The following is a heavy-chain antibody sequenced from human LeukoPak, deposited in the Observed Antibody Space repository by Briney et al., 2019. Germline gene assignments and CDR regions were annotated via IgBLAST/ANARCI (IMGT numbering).Heavy chain of an antibody. CDR2: INHSGST. Sequence: SETLSLTCAVYGGSFSGYYWSWIRQPPGKGLEWIGEINHSGSTNYNPSLKSRVTISVDTSKNQFSLKLSSVTAADTAVYYCVSRSPARLKVKYYFDYWGQGTLVTVSS. J-gene: IGHJ4*02. D-gene: IGHD2-8*01. CDR3: VSRSPARLKVKYYFDY. CDR1: GGSFSGYY. V-gene: IGHV4-34*01.